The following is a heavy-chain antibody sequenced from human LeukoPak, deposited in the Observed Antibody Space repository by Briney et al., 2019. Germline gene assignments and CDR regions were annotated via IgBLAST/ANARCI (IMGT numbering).Heavy chain of an antibody. D-gene: IGHD2-15*01. J-gene: IGHJ6*02. CDR3: ARAHRYCSGGSCYFSMGV. CDR1: GFTFSSYG. CDR2: IWYDGSNK. V-gene: IGHV3-33*01. Sequence: GGSLRLSCAASGFTFSSYGMHWVRQAPGKGLEWVAVIWYDGSNKYYADSVKGRFTISRDNSKNTLYLQMNSLRAEDTAVYYCARAHRYCSGGSCYFSMGVWGQGTTVTVSS.